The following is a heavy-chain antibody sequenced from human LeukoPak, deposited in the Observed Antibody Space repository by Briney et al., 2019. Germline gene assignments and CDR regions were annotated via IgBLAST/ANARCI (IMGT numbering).Heavy chain of an antibody. CDR1: GGSISSNY. J-gene: IGHJ4*02. CDR3: ARQVVVAANIYYFDY. CDR2: IYTSGST. Sequence: SETLSPTCTVSGGSISSNYWSWIRQPAGKGLEWIGRIYTSGSTNYNPSLKSRVTMSVDTSKNQFSLKLSSVTAADTAVYYCARQVVVAANIYYFDYWGQGTLVTVSS. V-gene: IGHV4-4*07. D-gene: IGHD2-15*01.